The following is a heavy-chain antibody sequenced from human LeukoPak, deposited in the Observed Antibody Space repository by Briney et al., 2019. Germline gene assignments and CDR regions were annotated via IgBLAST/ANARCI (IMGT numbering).Heavy chain of an antibody. J-gene: IGHJ3*02. CDR3: RGWFYGTAMDDAFDI. CDR2: VYHSGST. Sequence: PSGTLSLTCAVSGGSISSSNWWSWVRQPPGKEQEWIGEVYHSGSTNCNPSLKSRVTISVDKSKNQFSLKLSSVTAADTAVYYCRGWFYGTAMDDAFDIWGQGTMVTVSS. D-gene: IGHD5-18*01. V-gene: IGHV4-4*02. CDR1: GGSISSSNW.